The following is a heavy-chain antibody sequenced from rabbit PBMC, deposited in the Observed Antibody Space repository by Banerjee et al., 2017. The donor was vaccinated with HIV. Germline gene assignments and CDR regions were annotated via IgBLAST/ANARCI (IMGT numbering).Heavy chain of an antibody. D-gene: IGHD2-1*01. Sequence: QEQLVASGGGLVQPGGSLKLSCKASGFDFSSYGVSWVRQAPGKGLEWIGYIDPVFGSTYYASWVNGRFTISSHNAQNTLYLQLNSLTAADTATYFCVRVVRYDDYGDVLTLWGQGTLVTVS. CDR1: GFDFSSYG. J-gene: IGHJ3*01. CDR2: IDPVFGST. CDR3: VRVVRYDDYGDVLTL. V-gene: IGHV1S47*01.